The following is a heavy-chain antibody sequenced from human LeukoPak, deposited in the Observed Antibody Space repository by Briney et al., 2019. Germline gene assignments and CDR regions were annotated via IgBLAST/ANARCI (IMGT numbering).Heavy chain of an antibody. V-gene: IGHV5-51*01. J-gene: IGHJ4*02. CDR1: GCSSISYW. CDR3: ARLVEVAGRLDY. D-gene: IGHD6-19*01. Sequence: HGESLKSSCKGSGCSSISYWNGWVRQMPGKGLEWMGIIYPGDSDTRYSPSFQGQVTISADKSISTAYLQWSRLKASDTAMYYCARLVEVAGRLDYWGQGTPVIVSS. CDR2: IYPGDSDT.